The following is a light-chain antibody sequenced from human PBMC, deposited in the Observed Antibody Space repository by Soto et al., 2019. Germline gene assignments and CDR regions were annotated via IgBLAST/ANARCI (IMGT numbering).Light chain of an antibody. CDR2: DAS. Sequence: EIVLTQSPATLSLSPGERASFSCRASQTFSSYFAWYQQKPGQAPRLIIYDASNRATGIPARFSGSVSGTDFTLTISSLEPEDFAVYYCQHRTNWTFGQGTKVEIK. V-gene: IGKV3-11*01. CDR3: QHRTNWT. J-gene: IGKJ1*01. CDR1: QTFSSY.